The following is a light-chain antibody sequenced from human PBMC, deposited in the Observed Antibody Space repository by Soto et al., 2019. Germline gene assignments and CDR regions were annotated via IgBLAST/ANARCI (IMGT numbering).Light chain of an antibody. V-gene: IGKV3-11*01. Sequence: EVVLSQSPVTLSLSSGGRATLSCRASQSFRGLLAWYQQKHGQAHRVLIYDAYNRATGIPPRFSGSGSGTDGTITISSLQPEDSEVYYGQQRHMWPITFGQGTRLEIK. CDR1: QSFRGL. J-gene: IGKJ5*01. CDR3: QQRHMWPIT. CDR2: DAY.